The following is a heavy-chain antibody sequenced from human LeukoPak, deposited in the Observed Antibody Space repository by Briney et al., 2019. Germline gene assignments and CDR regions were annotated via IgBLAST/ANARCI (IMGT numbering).Heavy chain of an antibody. V-gene: IGHV1-2*06. CDR1: GYTLTTYG. CDR2: INPNSGGT. J-gene: IGHJ1*01. CDR3: ARDGHTSRKAVSDLFQH. Sequence: GASVKVSCKASGYTLTTYGMNWVRQAPGQGLEWMGRINPNSGGTNYAQKFQGRVTMTRDTSISTAYMELSRLRSDDTAVYYCARDGHTSRKAVSDLFQHWGQGTLVTVSS. D-gene: IGHD6-19*01.